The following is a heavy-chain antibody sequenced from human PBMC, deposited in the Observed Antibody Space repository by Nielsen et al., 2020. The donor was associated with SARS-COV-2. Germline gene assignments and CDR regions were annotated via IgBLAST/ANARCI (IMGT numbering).Heavy chain of an antibody. D-gene: IGHD4-23*01. V-gene: IGHV5-51*01. Sequence: GESLKISCKGSGYSFISYWIGWVRQMPGKGLEWMGIIYPGDSDTRYSPSFQGQVTISADKSISTAYLQWSSLKASDTAMYYCAVGATVVSNAFDIWGQGTMVTVSS. J-gene: IGHJ3*02. CDR2: IYPGDSDT. CDR3: AVGATVVSNAFDI. CDR1: GYSFISYW.